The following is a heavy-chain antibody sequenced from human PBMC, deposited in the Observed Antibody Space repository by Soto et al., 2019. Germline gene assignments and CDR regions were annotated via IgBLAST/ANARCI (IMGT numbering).Heavy chain of an antibody. CDR1: GYTFTSYA. Sequence: VQLVQSGAEVKKPGASVKVSCKASGYTFTSYAMHWVRQAPGQRLEWMGWINAGNGNTKYSQKFQGRVTITRDTSASTAYMELSSLRSEDTAVYYCARDSWSYYYYGMDVWGQGTTVTVSS. V-gene: IGHV1-3*01. CDR3: ARDSWSYYYYGMDV. CDR2: INAGNGNT. J-gene: IGHJ6*02.